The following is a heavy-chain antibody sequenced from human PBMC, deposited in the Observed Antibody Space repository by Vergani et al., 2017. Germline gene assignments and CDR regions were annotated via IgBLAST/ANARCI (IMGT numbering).Heavy chain of an antibody. CDR3: ARDLRLLYNRFDP. Sequence: QVQLVESGGGVVQPGRSLRLPCAASGFTFNQYGMHWVRQAPGKGLEWVAVTWYDGNNKQYADSVKGRFTMSRDNSKSTMYLQMNSLRDEDTGVYYCARDLRLLYNRFDPWGQGTLVTVSS. V-gene: IGHV3-33*01. CDR2: TWYDGNNK. CDR1: GFTFNQYG. J-gene: IGHJ5*02. D-gene: IGHD1-14*01.